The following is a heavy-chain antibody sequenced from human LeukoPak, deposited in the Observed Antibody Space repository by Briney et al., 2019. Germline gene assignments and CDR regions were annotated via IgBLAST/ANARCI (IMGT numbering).Heavy chain of an antibody. CDR3: AREVGSIPNLKS. CDR1: GYTFTGYY. Sequence: ASMKVSCKASGYTFTGYYMHWVRQAPGQGLERMGWINPNSGGTNYAQKFQGRVTMTRDTSISTAYMDLSRLASDDTAVYYCAREVGSIPNLKSWGQGTLVTVSS. J-gene: IGHJ5*02. CDR2: INPNSGGT. D-gene: IGHD1-26*01. V-gene: IGHV1-2*02.